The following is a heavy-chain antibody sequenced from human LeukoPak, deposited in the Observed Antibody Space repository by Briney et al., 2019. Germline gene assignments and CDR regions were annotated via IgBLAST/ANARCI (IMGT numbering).Heavy chain of an antibody. CDR2: INPSGGST. CDR1: GYTFTTYY. Sequence: ASVKVSCKASGYTFTTYYMHWVRQAPGQGLEWMGIINPSGGSTSYAQKFQGRVTMTRDTSTSIVYMELSSLRSEDTAVYYCARGSYGDYVWNYWGQGTLVTVSS. J-gene: IGHJ4*02. D-gene: IGHD4-17*01. CDR3: ARGSYGDYVWNY. V-gene: IGHV1-46*01.